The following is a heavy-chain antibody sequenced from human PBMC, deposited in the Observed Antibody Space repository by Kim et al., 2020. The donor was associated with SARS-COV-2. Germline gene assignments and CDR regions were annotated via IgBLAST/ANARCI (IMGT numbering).Heavy chain of an antibody. V-gene: IGHV4-30-4*01. CDR2: IYYSGST. CDR3: ARGELELAHFTGAFDI. J-gene: IGHJ3*02. D-gene: IGHD1-7*01. Sequence: SETLSLTCTVSGGSISSGDYYWSWIRQPPGKGLEWIGYIYYSGSTYYNPSLKSRVTISVDTSKNQFSLKLSSVTAADTAVYYCARGELELAHFTGAFDIWGQGTMVTVSS. CDR1: GGSISSGDYY.